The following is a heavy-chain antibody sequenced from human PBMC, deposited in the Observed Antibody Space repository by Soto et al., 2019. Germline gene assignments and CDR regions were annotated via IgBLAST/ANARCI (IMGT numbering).Heavy chain of an antibody. CDR3: VRVGGGVVVVPGANRGDY. Sequence: WGSLRLSCAASGFTFITYSINCFRHAPLKCLEWVSSITGSGRYIYYADSVKGRFTISRDNAENSLFLQMNSLRAEDTAVYYCVRVGGGVVVVPGANRGDYWGQGTLVTVSS. D-gene: IGHD2-2*01. V-gene: IGHV3-21*01. J-gene: IGHJ4*02. CDR2: ITGSGRYI. CDR1: GFTFITYS.